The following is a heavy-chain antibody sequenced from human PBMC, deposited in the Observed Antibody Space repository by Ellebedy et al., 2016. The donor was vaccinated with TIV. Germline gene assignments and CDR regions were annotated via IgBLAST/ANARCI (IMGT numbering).Heavy chain of an antibody. D-gene: IGHD4/OR15-4a*01. CDR1: GFSVASNY. CDR3: ARGVRINNFFDP. V-gene: IGHV3-53*04. Sequence: GGSLRLSCAASGFSVASNYMSWVRQAPGKGLEWVSIIYSGGTTYYTDSVKGRFTISRHNSENTLYLQMNSLTTEDTAVYYCARGVRINNFFDPWGQGTLVTVSS. J-gene: IGHJ5*02. CDR2: IYSGGTT.